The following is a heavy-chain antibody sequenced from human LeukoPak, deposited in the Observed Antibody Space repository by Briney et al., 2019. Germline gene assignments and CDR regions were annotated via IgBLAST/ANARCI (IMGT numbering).Heavy chain of an antibody. Sequence: GESLKISCKGSGYSFTSYWIGWVRQMPGKGLEWMGIIYPGDSDTRYSPSFQGQVTISADKSISTAYLQWSSLKASDTAMYYCARQTVRGVIQDVFDYWGQGTLVTVSS. CDR2: IYPGDSDT. CDR3: ARQTVRGVIQDVFDY. J-gene: IGHJ4*02. V-gene: IGHV5-51*01. D-gene: IGHD3-10*01. CDR1: GYSFTSYW.